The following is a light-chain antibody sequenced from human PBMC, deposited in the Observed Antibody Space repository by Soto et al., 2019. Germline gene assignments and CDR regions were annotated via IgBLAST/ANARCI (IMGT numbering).Light chain of an antibody. CDR3: QHYNGYPEA. CDR1: QSVSSK. Sequence: EIVVTRSPATLSVSLGERAALSCRASQSVSSKLAWYRQRPGQAPRLVIYDTSTRATGVPARFSGGGSGTDFTLTISSLQPDDFATFYCQHYNGYPEAVGQGTKVDIK. CDR2: DTS. V-gene: IGKV3-15*01. J-gene: IGKJ1*01.